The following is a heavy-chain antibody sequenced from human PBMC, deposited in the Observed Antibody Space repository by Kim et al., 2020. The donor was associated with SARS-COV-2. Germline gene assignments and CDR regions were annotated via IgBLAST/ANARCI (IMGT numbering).Heavy chain of an antibody. CDR2: ISSTYAI. CDR1: GFTFSSFS. CDR3: ARDTDWSFDY. D-gene: IGHD3-9*01. V-gene: IGHV3-48*02. J-gene: IGHJ4*02. Sequence: GGSLRLSCAASGFTFSSFSMNWVRQAPGKGLEWLAYISSTYAIYYAGSVRGRFTISRDNAKNSLSLQMNGLRDDDTAVYYCARDTDWSFDYWGQGNLVTVSS.